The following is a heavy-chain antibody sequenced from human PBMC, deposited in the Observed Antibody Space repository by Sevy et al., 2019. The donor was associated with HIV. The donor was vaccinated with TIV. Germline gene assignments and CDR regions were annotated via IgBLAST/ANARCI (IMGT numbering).Heavy chain of an antibody. J-gene: IGHJ4*02. CDR3: ARGGLDRNWFRSFDY. CDR1: GLTVSSNY. V-gene: IGHV3-53*05. Sequence: GGSLRLSCAVSGLTVSSNYMSWVRQAPGKGLEWVSLIYSGGATYYAYSVNGRFTISGDDSSNTRYLQMDSLRAEDTAVYYCARGGLDRNWFRSFDYWGRGTLVTVSS. D-gene: IGHD3-10*01. CDR2: IYSGGAT.